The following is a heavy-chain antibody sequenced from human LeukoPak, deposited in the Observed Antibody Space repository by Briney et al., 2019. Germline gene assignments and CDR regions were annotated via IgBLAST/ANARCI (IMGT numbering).Heavy chain of an antibody. D-gene: IGHD3-3*01. Sequence: ASVKVSCKASGGTFSSYAISWVRQAPGQGLEWMGRIIPILGIANYAQKSQGRVTITADKSTSTAYMELSSLRSEDTAVYYCARDGVGDAFDIWGQGTMVTVSS. CDR2: IIPILGIA. J-gene: IGHJ3*02. CDR3: ARDGVGDAFDI. CDR1: GGTFSSYA. V-gene: IGHV1-69*04.